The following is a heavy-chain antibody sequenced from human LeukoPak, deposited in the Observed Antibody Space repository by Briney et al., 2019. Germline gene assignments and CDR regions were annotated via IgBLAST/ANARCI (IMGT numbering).Heavy chain of an antibody. CDR1: GGTFSSYA. J-gene: IGHJ5*02. Sequence: ASVKVSCKASGGTFSSYAISWVRQAPGQGLEWMGGIIPIFGTANYAQKFQGRVTITADKSTSTAYMELSSLRSEDTAVYYCARKVPNDSGGYYYRGQFDLWGQGTLVTVSS. D-gene: IGHD3-22*01. V-gene: IGHV1-69*06. CDR2: IIPIFGTA. CDR3: ARKVPNDSGGYYYRGQFDL.